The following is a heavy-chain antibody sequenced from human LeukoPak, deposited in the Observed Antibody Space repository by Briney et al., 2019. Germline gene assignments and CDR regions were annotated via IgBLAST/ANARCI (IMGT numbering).Heavy chain of an antibody. CDR1: GGSINSGSYY. J-gene: IGHJ5*02. CDR3: AREGIAVAGKKNWFDP. CDR2: IYIGGST. Sequence: SETLSLTCTVSGGSINSGSYYWSWIRQPAGKGLEWIGHIYIGGSTNYIPSLESRVTISVDTSKNQFSLKLSSVTAADTAVYYCAREGIAVAGKKNWFDPWGQGTLVTVSS. D-gene: IGHD6-19*01. V-gene: IGHV4-61*09.